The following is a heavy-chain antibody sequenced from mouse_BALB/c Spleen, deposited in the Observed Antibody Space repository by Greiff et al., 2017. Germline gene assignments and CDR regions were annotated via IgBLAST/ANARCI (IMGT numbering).Heavy chain of an antibody. D-gene: IGHD1-2*01. V-gene: IGHV5-9-4*01. CDR1: GFTFSSYA. J-gene: IGHJ2*01. CDR3: ARALLRLRGGLDY. CDR2: ISSGGSYT. Sequence: EVQGVESGGGLVKPGGSLKLSCAASGFTFSSYAMSWVRQSPEKRLEWVAEISSGGSYTYYPDTVTGRFTISRDNAKNTLYLEMSSLRSEDTAMYYCARALLRLRGGLDYWGQGTTLTVSS.